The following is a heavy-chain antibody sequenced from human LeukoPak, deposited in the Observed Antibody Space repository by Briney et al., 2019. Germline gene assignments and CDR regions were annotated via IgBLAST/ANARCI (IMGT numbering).Heavy chain of an antibody. D-gene: IGHD2-2*02. CDR1: GFTFSSYA. V-gene: IGHV3-30*04. Sequence: PGGSLRLSCATSGFTFSSYAFHWVRQAPGKGLEWVATMSFDVNNKYYADSVRGQFTISRDNSKNTLYLQMNSLRAEDTAVYSCARGYCTGSSCYNDYWGQGTLVTVSS. CDR3: ARGYCTGSSCYNDY. J-gene: IGHJ4*02. CDR2: MSFDVNNK.